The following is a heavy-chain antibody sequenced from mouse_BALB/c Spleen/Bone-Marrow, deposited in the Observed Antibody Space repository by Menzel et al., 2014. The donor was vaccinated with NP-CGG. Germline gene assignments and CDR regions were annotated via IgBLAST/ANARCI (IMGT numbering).Heavy chain of an antibody. Sequence: VQLQESGPGLVKPGASVKMSCKASGYTFTSYYIHWVKQRPGQGLEWIGWIYPGDGSTKYNEKFKGKTTLTADKSSSTAYMLLSSLTSEDSAIYFCARQGGPYYFDYWGQGTTLTVSS. V-gene: IGHV1S56*01. D-gene: IGHD3-3*01. CDR3: ARQGGPYYFDY. CDR2: IYPGDGST. CDR1: GYTFTSYY. J-gene: IGHJ2*01.